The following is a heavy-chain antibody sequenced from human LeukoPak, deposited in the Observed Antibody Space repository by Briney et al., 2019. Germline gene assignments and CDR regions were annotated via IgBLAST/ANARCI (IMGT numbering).Heavy chain of an antibody. CDR3: ARENQQLVLAYYFDY. CDR1: GYTFTNYA. D-gene: IGHD6-13*01. V-gene: IGHV1-2*02. J-gene: IGHJ4*02. CDR2: INPNSGGT. Sequence: ASVKVTCKASGYTFTNYAMNWVRQAPGQGLEWMGWINPNSGGTNYAQKFQGRVTMTRDTSISTAYMELSRLRSDDTAVYYCARENQQLVLAYYFDYWGQGTLVTVSS.